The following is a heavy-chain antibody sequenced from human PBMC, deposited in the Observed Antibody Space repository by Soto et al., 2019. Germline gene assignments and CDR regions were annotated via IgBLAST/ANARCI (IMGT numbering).Heavy chain of an antibody. CDR1: GYTFTSYD. CDR2: MNPNSGNT. J-gene: IGHJ4*02. CDR3: ARERSSGWLDY. D-gene: IGHD6-19*01. Sequence: QVQLVQSGAEVKKPGASVKVSCKASGYTFTSYDINLVRQATGQGLEWMGWMNPNSGNTGYAQKFQGRVTMTRNTSLSTAYIELSSLISEDTAVYYYARERSSGWLDYWGQGTVVTVSS. V-gene: IGHV1-8*01.